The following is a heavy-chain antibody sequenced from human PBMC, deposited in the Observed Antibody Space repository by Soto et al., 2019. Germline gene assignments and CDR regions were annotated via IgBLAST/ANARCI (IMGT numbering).Heavy chain of an antibody. CDR2: INAGNGNT. Sequence: ASVKVSCKASGYTFTSYAMHWLRQAPGQRLEWMGWINAGNGNTKYSQKFQGRVTITRDTSASTAYMELSSLRSEDTAVYYCARVYSSSPFDYWGQGTLVTVSS. CDR1: GYTFTSYA. J-gene: IGHJ4*02. CDR3: ARVYSSSPFDY. V-gene: IGHV1-3*01. D-gene: IGHD6-13*01.